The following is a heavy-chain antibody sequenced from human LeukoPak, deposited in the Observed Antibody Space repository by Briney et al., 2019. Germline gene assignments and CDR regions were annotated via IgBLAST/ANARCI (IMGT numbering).Heavy chain of an antibody. V-gene: IGHV3-23*01. J-gene: IGHJ4*02. CDR2: ISGSGGST. Sequence: GGSLRLSCATSGFTFSNAWMNWVRQAPGKGLEWVSAISGSGGSTYYADSVKGRFTISRDNSKNTLYLQMNSLRAEDTAVYYCAKGPTFIADLVFDYWGQGTLVTVSS. CDR3: AKGPTFIADLVFDY. CDR1: GFTFSNAW. D-gene: IGHD6-13*01.